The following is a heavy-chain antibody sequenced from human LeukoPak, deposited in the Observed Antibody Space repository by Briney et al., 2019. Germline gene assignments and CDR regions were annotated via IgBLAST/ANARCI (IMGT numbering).Heavy chain of an antibody. CDR3: ARCIVGATTCYFDY. CDR2: INPNSGGT. D-gene: IGHD1-26*01. CDR1: GYTFTGYY. J-gene: IGHJ4*02. V-gene: IGHV1-2*02. Sequence: GASVKVSCKASGYTFTGYYMHWVRQSPGQGLDWMGWINPNSGGTNYAQKFQGRVTMTRDTSISKAYMELSRLRSAATAVYYCARCIVGATTCYFDYWGQGTLVTVSS.